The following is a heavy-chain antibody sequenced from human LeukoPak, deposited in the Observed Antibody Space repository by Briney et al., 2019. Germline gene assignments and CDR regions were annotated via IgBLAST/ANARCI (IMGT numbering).Heavy chain of an antibody. Sequence: GGSLRLSCAASGFTFSNAWMSWVRQAPGKGLEWVGRIKSKTDGGTTDYAQPVKGRFTISRDDSKNTLYLQMNSLKTEDAAVYYCTTGGYYLVYYYYYMDVWGKGTTVTVSS. V-gene: IGHV3-15*01. CDR1: GFTFSNAW. J-gene: IGHJ6*03. CDR3: TTGGYYLVYYYYYMDV. D-gene: IGHD3-22*01. CDR2: IKSKTDGGTT.